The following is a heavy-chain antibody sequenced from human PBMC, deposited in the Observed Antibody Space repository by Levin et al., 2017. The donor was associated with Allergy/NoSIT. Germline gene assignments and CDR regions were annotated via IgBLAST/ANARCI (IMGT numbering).Heavy chain of an antibody. CDR2: ISYDGSNK. CDR1: GFTFSSYA. CDR3: ARGLYCSSTSCYYPGAYYYYGMDV. J-gene: IGHJ6*02. D-gene: IGHD2-2*01. Sequence: GESLKISCAASGFTFSSYAMHWVRQAPGKGLEWVAVISYDGSNKYYADSVKGRFTISRENSKNTLYLQMNSLRAEDTAVYYCARGLYCSSTSCYYPGAYYYYGMDVWGQGTTVTVSS. V-gene: IGHV3-30-3*01.